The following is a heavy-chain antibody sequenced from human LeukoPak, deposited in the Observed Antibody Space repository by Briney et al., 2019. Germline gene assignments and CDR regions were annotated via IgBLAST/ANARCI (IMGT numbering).Heavy chain of an antibody. CDR2: IYYSGST. V-gene: IGHV4-30-4*01. Sequence: PSETLSLTCTVSGGSISSGDYYWSWIRQPPGKGLEWIGYIYYSGSTYYNPSLKSRVTISVDTSKNQFSLKLSSVTAADTAVYYCARERMYYYDSSGYFGAFDIWGQGTMVTVSS. CDR1: GGSISSGDYY. D-gene: IGHD3-22*01. J-gene: IGHJ3*02. CDR3: ARERMYYYDSSGYFGAFDI.